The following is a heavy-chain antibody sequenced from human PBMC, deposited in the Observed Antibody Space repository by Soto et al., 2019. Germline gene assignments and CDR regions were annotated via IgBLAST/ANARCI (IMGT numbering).Heavy chain of an antibody. CDR2: SYYSGST. J-gene: IGHJ4*02. Sequence: PSETLSLTCTVSGGSVSSGSYYWSWIRQPPGKGLEWIGYSYYSGSTNYNPSLKSRVTISVDTSKNQFSLKLSSVTAADTAVYYWARDYGDYFDYWGQGTLVTVSS. D-gene: IGHD4-17*01. CDR3: ARDYGDYFDY. V-gene: IGHV4-61*01. CDR1: GGSVSSGSYY.